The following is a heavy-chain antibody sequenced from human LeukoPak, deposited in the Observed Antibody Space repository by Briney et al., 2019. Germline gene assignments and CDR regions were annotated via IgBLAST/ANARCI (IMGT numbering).Heavy chain of an antibody. J-gene: IGHJ4*02. Sequence: GGSLRLSCAVSGFTFSSYAMSWVRQAPGRGLEWVSGISVGGGSTYYADSVKGRFTISRDNSKNTLYLQMNSLRVEDTAVYYCANGLGDCSSTRCGPLAYWGQGTLVTVSS. CDR2: ISVGGGST. CDR1: GFTFSSYA. V-gene: IGHV3-23*01. CDR3: ANGLGDCSSTRCGPLAY. D-gene: IGHD2-2*01.